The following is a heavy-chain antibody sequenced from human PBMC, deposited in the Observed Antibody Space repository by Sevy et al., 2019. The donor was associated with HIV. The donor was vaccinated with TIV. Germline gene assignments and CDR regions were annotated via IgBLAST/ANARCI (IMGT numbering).Heavy chain of an antibody. CDR1: GFTFSDYY. Sequence: ASVKVSCKASGFTFSDYYMHWVQQAPGQGLEWMGWFNPNNGDSRSAQKFQGRVTLTGDMSISTAYMELTRLRSDDTAIYFCTRDDIYSHPWEFDWWGHGALVTVSS. D-gene: IGHD1-26*01. V-gene: IGHV1-2*02. CDR2: FNPNNGDS. CDR3: TRDDIYSHPWEFDW. J-gene: IGHJ4*01.